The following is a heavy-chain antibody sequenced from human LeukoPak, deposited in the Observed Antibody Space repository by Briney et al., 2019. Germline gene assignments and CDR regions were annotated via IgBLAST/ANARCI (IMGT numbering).Heavy chain of an antibody. J-gene: IGHJ4*02. CDR3: AKEGGYDGVDW. CDR1: GITFSIYT. Sequence: GGSLRLSCAASGITFSIYTMSLVRQAPGKGLEWVSAIVGSGRNTYYADSVKGRFTISRDNSKNTLYLQMNSLRAEDTAVYHCAKEGGYDGVDWWGQGTLVTVSS. D-gene: IGHD5-12*01. V-gene: IGHV3-23*01. CDR2: IVGSGRNT.